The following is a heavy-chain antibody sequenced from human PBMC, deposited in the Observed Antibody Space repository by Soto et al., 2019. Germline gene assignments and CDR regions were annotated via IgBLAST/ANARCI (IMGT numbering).Heavy chain of an antibody. Sequence: PGGSLRLSCAASGFTFSSYEMNWVRQAPGKGLEWVSYISSSGSTIYYADSVKGRFTISRDNVKNSLYLQMNSLRAEDTAVYYCARDTSGWSNRHFDYWGQGTLVTVSS. CDR1: GFTFSSYE. J-gene: IGHJ4*02. CDR3: ARDTSGWSNRHFDY. CDR2: ISSSGSTI. V-gene: IGHV3-48*03. D-gene: IGHD6-19*01.